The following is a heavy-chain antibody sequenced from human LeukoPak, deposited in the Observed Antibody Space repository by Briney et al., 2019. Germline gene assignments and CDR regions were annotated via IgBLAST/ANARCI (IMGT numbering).Heavy chain of an antibody. V-gene: IGHV3-7*01. D-gene: IGHD1-1*01. CDR2: IKQDGSEK. J-gene: IGHJ4*02. CDR3: ARELDDSWKDY. CDR1: GFTFSSYW. Sequence: PGGSLRLSCAASGFTFSSYWMSWVRQAPGKGPEWVANIKQDGSEKYYVDSVKGRFTISRDNAKNSLYLQMNSLRAEDTAVYYCARELDDSWKDYWGQGTLVTVSS.